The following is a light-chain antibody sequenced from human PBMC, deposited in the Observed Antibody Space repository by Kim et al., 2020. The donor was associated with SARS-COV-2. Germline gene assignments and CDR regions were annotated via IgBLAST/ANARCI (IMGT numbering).Light chain of an antibody. CDR3: QQYDNLRVT. J-gene: IGKJ5*01. V-gene: IGKV1-33*01. CDR2: DAS. Sequence: DIQMTQSPSSLSASVGDRVTITCQASRDISNFLNWYQQKPRKAPKLLIYDASTLETGVPSRFSGSGSGTDFTFTISSLQPEDIATYYWQQYDNLRVTFGQGTRLEIK. CDR1: RDISNF.